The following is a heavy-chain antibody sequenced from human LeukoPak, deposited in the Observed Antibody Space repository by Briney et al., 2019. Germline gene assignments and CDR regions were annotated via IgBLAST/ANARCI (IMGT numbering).Heavy chain of an antibody. CDR1: GFTFDDYG. Sequence: GGSLRLSCAASGFTFDDYGMHWVRQAPGKGLEWVSGISWNSINIGYADSVKGRFTVSRDNAKNSLYLQMNSLRAEDTAVYYCASLPTAASYMDVWGKGTTVTVSS. V-gene: IGHV3-9*01. CDR2: ISWNSINI. CDR3: ASLPTAASYMDV. D-gene: IGHD5/OR15-5a*01. J-gene: IGHJ6*03.